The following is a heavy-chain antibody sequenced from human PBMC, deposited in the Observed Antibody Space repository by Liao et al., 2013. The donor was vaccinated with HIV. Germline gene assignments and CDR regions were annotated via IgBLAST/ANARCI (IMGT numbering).Heavy chain of an antibody. V-gene: IGHV4-61*02. CDR1: GGSISSGSYY. J-gene: IGHJ2*01. CDR2: IFTSGST. Sequence: QVQLQESGPGLVKPSQTLSLTCTVSGGSISSGSYYWSWIRQPAGKGLEWIGRIFTSGSTDYNPSLKSRVTLSVDTSKNQFSLKLSSVTAADTAVYYCARERIPLKFGYFDLWGRGTLSLSPQ. CDR3: ARERIPLKFGYFDL. D-gene: IGHD2-15*01.